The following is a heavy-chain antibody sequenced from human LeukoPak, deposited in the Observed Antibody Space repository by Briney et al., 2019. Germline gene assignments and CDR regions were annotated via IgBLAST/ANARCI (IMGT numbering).Heavy chain of an antibody. CDR2: IIPIFGTA. D-gene: IGHD2-15*01. J-gene: IGHJ4*02. CDR3: ARGFRCSGGSCYYFDY. CDR1: GGTFSSYA. Sequence: SVKVSCKASGGTFSSYAISWVRQAPGQGLEWMGGIIPIFGTANYAQKFQGRVTITADESTSTAYMELSSLRSEDTAVYYCARGFRCSGGSCYYFDYWGQGTLVTVSS. V-gene: IGHV1-69*13.